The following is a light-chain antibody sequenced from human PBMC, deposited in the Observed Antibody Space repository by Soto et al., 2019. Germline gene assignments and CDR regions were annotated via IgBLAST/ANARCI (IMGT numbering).Light chain of an antibody. CDR1: QAIGTW. Sequence: DIQMTQSPSSVSASVGDRVTITCRASQAIGTWLAWYQQKPGEAPKLLIYAASSLQSGVPSRFSGSGSGTDFTLTISSLQPADFATYYSQQANSFPLTFGGGTKVEIK. CDR2: AAS. J-gene: IGKJ4*01. V-gene: IGKV1-12*01. CDR3: QQANSFPLT.